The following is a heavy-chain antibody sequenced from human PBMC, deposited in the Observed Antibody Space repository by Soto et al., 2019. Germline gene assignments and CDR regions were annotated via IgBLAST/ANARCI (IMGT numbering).Heavy chain of an antibody. CDR3: ARGFGSYGYSCLNY. V-gene: IGHV3-33*01. Sequence: QVQLVESGGGVVQPGRSLRLSCAASGFTFSNYGMHWVRQAPGKGLEWVAVIWYDGSNTYYAVSLKGRLTISRDNSKNTVYLQMTSLRDADTAVYYGARGFGSYGYSCLNYWGPGTLVTVSS. CDR1: GFTFSNYG. CDR2: IWYDGSNT. D-gene: IGHD5-18*01. J-gene: IGHJ4*02.